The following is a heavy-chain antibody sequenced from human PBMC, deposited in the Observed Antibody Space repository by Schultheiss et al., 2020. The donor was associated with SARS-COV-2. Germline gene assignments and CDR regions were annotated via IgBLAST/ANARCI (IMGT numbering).Heavy chain of an antibody. CDR2: ISAYNGNT. D-gene: IGHD2-2*01. J-gene: IGHJ4*02. CDR1: GYTFTGYY. CDR3: ASHIVPGAPLNY. Sequence: ASVKVSCKASGYTFTGYYMHWVRQAPGQGLEWMGWISAYNGNTNYAQKFQGRVTMTRDTSISTAYMELSRLRSDDTAVYYCASHIVPGAPLNYWGQGALVTVSS. V-gene: IGHV1-2*02.